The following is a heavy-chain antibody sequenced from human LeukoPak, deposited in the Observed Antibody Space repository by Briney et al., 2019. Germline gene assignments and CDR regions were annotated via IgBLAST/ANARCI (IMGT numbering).Heavy chain of an antibody. CDR1: GLTFRTTW. V-gene: IGHV3-74*01. CDR3: ATARNFRFEY. D-gene: IGHD1-7*01. CDR2: MNGEGTTI. J-gene: IGHJ4*02. Sequence: GGSLRLSCATSGLTFRTTWMHWVRQAPGKGLMWVSRMNGEGTTIDYADSVKGRFTVSRDYAKNTLFLQMNNLRTENTALYFCATARNFRFEYWGQGSLVIVSA.